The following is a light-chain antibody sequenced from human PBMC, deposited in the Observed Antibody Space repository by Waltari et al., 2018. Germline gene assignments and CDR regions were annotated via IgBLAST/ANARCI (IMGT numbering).Light chain of an antibody. J-gene: IGLJ3*02. Sequence: QSALTQPASVSGSPGQSITIPWTGTSSDVGGYNYVPWYQQHPGKAPKLMIYDVSNRPSGVSNRFSGSKSSNTASLTISGLQAEDEADYYCSSYTSSSTRVFGGGTKLTVL. CDR2: DVS. V-gene: IGLV2-14*01. CDR3: SSYTSSSTRV. CDR1: SSDVGGYNY.